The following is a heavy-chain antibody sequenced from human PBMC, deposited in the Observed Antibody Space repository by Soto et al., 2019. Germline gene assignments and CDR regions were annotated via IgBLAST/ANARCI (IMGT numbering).Heavy chain of an antibody. V-gene: IGHV4-61*08. J-gene: IGHJ5*02. CDR1: GGSISSGGYY. CDR3: ARHGPTYYYDSSGYFTPFDP. D-gene: IGHD3-22*01. CDR2: IYYSGST. Sequence: SETLSLTCTVSGGSISSGGYYWSWIRQPPGKGLEWIGYIYYSGSTNYNPSLKSRVTISVDTSKNQFSLKLSSVTAADTAVYYCARHGPTYYYDSSGYFTPFDPWGQGTLVTVSS.